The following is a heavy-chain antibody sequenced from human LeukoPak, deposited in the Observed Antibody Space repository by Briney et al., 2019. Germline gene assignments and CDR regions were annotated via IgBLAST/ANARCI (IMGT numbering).Heavy chain of an antibody. V-gene: IGHV1-69*05. Sequence: SVKVSCKASGGTFSSYAISWVRQAPGQGLEWMGGIIPIFGTANYAQKFQGRVTITTDEPTSTAYMELSSLRSEDTAVYYCARGVGNRFWFDPWGQGTLVTVSS. CDR1: GGTFSSYA. D-gene: IGHD1-14*01. CDR2: IIPIFGTA. CDR3: ARGVGNRFWFDP. J-gene: IGHJ5*02.